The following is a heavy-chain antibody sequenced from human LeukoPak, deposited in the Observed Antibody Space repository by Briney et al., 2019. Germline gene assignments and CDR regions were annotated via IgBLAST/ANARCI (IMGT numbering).Heavy chain of an antibody. CDR3: ASQGPEATSGWY. J-gene: IGHJ4*02. CDR1: GFTFSSYG. Sequence: PGRSLRLSCAASGFTFSSYGMHWVRQAPGKGLEWVAVIWYDGSNTYYADSVKGRFTISRDNSKGTLFLQLNSLRAEDTAVYYCASQGPEATSGWYWGQGTLVTVSS. V-gene: IGHV3-33*01. D-gene: IGHD6-19*01. CDR2: IWYDGSNT.